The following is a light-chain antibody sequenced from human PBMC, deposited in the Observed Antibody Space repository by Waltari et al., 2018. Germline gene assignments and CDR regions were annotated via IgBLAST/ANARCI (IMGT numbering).Light chain of an antibody. CDR1: RSNIGINP. J-gene: IGLJ1*01. Sequence: QSVLTQPPSASGTPGQRVTISCSGTRSNIGINPVNWYQQVPGTAPKLLRYANDQRPSGAPDRFSGSKSDTSASLAISGLQSGDEADYFCAAWDDSLSGLVFGTGTRVTVL. CDR2: AND. CDR3: AAWDDSLSGLV. V-gene: IGLV1-44*01.